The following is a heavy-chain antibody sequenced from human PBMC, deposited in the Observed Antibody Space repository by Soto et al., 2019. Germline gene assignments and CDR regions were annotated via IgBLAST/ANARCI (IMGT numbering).Heavy chain of an antibody. CDR2: IYYSGSS. CDR3: ARYCSGGSCYKYWFDP. CDR1: GGSISGDYY. V-gene: IGHV4-30-4*08. J-gene: IGHJ5*02. D-gene: IGHD2-15*01. Sequence: PSETLSLTCSVSGGSISGDYYWSWIRQSPEKGLEWIGYIYYSGSSYSNPALQSRLSMSLDTSKNQFSLKLRSVTAADTAVYYCARYCSGGSCYKYWFDPWGQGTLVTVSS.